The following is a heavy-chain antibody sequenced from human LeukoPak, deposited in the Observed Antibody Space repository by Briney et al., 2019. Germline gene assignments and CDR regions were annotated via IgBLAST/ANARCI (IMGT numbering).Heavy chain of an antibody. CDR3: ARDIAAAGPGGLDAFDI. D-gene: IGHD6-13*01. CDR2: IYYSGST. V-gene: IGHV4-39*07. J-gene: IGHJ3*02. Sequence: PSETLSLTCTVSGGSISSSSYYWGWIRQPPGKGLEWIGSIYYSGSTYYNPSLKSRVTISVDTSKNQFSLKLSSVTAADTAVYYCARDIAAAGPGGLDAFDIWGQGTMVTVSS. CDR1: GGSISSSSYY.